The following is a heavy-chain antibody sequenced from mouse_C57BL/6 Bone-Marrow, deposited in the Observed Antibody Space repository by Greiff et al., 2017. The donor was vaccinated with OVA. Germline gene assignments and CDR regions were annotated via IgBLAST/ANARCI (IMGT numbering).Heavy chain of an antibody. CDR1: GFTFSDYY. V-gene: IGHV5-16*01. D-gene: IGHD4-1*01. Sequence: EVKLMESEGGLVQPGSSMKLSCTASGFTFSDYYMAWVRQVPEKGLEWVANINYDGSSTYYLDSLKSRFIISRDNAKNILYLQMSSLKSEDTATYYCARGGKLGPLFDYGGQGTTLTVSS. CDR3: ARGGKLGPLFDY. CDR2: INYDGSST. J-gene: IGHJ2*01.